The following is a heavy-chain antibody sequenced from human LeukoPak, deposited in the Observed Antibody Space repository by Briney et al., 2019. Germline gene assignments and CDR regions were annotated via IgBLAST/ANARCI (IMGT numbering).Heavy chain of an antibody. CDR2: INPNSGGT. Sequence: ASVKVSCXASGYTFTGYYMHWVRQAPGQGLEWMGWINPNSGGTNYAQKFQGRVTMTRDTSISTAYMELSRLRSDDTAVYYCARDLSYCSSTSCSGNAFDIWGQGTMVTVSS. V-gene: IGHV1-2*02. J-gene: IGHJ3*02. CDR1: GYTFTGYY. CDR3: ARDLSYCSSTSCSGNAFDI. D-gene: IGHD2-2*01.